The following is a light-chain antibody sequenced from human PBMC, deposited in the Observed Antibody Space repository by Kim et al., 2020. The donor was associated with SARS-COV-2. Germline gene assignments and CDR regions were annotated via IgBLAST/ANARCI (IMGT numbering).Light chain of an antibody. J-gene: IGLJ3*02. CDR3: NSRDSSGNHLV. CDR2: GKN. V-gene: IGLV3-19*01. CDR1: SLRSYY. Sequence: SSELTQDPAVSVALGQTVRITCQGDSLRSYYASWYQQKPGQAPVLVISGKNNRPSGIPDRFSGSSSGNTASLTITGAQAEDEADYYCNSRDSSGNHLVFGGGTQLT.